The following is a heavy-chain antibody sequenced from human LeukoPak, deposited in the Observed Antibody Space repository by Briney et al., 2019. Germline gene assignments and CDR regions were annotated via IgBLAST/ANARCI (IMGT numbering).Heavy chain of an antibody. CDR3: ARAVIPYYYDSSGYFDY. Sequence: SETLSLTCAVSGGSISSGGYSWSWIRQPPWKGLEWIGYIYHSGSTYYNPSLKSRVTISVDRSKNQFSLKLSSVTAADTAVYYCARAVIPYYYDSSGYFDYWGQGTLVTVSS. V-gene: IGHV4-30-2*01. D-gene: IGHD3-22*01. J-gene: IGHJ4*02. CDR1: GGSISSGGYS. CDR2: IYHSGST.